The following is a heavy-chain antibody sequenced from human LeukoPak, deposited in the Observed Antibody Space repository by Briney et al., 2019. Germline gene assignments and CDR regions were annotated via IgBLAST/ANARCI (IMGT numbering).Heavy chain of an antibody. J-gene: IGHJ6*02. CDR1: GFTFSGSV. Sequence: GGSLKLSCAASGFTFSGSVMHWVRQASGKGLEWVARIRTKANNYATAFAASVEGRFTISRDDSKDTAYLQVNSLKTEDTAVYYCTSPKGDSSCYGMDVWGQGTTVTVSS. CDR2: IRTKANNYAT. V-gene: IGHV3-73*01. CDR3: TSPKGDSSCYGMDV.